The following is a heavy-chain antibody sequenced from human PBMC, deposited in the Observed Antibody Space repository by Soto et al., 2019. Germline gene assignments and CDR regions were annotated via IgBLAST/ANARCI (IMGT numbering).Heavy chain of an antibody. Sequence: QVVQSGAEVKKPGSSVKVSCKASGGTFNRQAFSWVRQAPGQGLEWMGGFIPIFGTTDYSQKFQGRVTITASEATRTAYMELSSLTSDATAVYYCARVDSSMFGGVDWFDPWGQGTLVTVSS. V-gene: IGHV1-69*12. CDR3: ARVDSSMFGGVDWFDP. CDR2: FIPIFGTT. CDR1: GGTFNRQA. D-gene: IGHD3-10*02. J-gene: IGHJ5*02.